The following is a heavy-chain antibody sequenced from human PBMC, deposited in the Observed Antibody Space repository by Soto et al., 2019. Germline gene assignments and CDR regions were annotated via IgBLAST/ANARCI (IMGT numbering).Heavy chain of an antibody. CDR2: ISGSGGST. CDR1: GFTFSSYA. Sequence: EVQLLESGGGLVQPGGSLRLSCAASGFTFSSYAMSWVRQAPGKGLEWVSAISGSGGSTYYADSVKGRFTISRDNSKNTLYLQMNSLRAEDTAVYYCAKEARLYYDSSGYYFFDAFDIWGQGTMVTVSS. J-gene: IGHJ3*02. V-gene: IGHV3-23*01. CDR3: AKEARLYYDSSGYYFFDAFDI. D-gene: IGHD3-22*01.